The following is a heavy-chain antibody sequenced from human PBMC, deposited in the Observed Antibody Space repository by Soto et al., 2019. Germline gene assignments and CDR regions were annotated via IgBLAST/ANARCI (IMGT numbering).Heavy chain of an antibody. J-gene: IGHJ6*03. Sequence: VASVKVSCKASGGTFSSYTISWVRQAPGQGLEWMGRIIPILGIANYAQKFQGRVTITADKSTSTAYMELSSLRSEDTAVYYCAKDKTTVTRNYYYMDVWGKGTTVTVSS. CDR3: AKDKTTVTRNYYYMDV. CDR2: IIPILGIA. D-gene: IGHD4-17*01. V-gene: IGHV1-69*04. CDR1: GGTFSSYT.